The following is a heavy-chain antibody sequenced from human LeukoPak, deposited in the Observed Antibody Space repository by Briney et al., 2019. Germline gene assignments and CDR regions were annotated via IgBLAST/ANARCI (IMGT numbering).Heavy chain of an antibody. CDR2: ISGSGGSI. D-gene: IGHD3-10*01. Sequence: QPGGSLRLSCAAFGLTFSNYAMSWVRQAPGKGLEWVSAISGSGGSIYYADSVKGRFTISRDNSKNTLYLQMNSLRAEDTAVYYCAKELNPSITFYMDVWGKGTTVTVSS. CDR3: AKELNPSITFYMDV. CDR1: GLTFSNYA. V-gene: IGHV3-23*01. J-gene: IGHJ6*03.